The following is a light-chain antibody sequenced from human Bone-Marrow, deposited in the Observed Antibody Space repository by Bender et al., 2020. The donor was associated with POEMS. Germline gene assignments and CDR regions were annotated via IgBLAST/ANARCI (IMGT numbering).Light chain of an antibody. Sequence: QSVLTQPPSVSGAPGQRVSISCTGSSSNIGTGYDVHWYQQLPGTAPKLLIYADTTRPSGVPDRFSGSRSGTSASLAITGLQTEDEADYYCQSYDSSLSSWIFGGGTRLTVL. CDR3: QSYDSSLSSWI. CDR1: SSNIGTGYD. CDR2: ADT. J-gene: IGLJ2*01. V-gene: IGLV1-40*01.